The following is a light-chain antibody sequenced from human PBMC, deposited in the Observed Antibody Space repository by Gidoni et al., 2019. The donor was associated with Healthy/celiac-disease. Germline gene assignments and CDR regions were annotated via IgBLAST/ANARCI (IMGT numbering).Light chain of an antibody. CDR1: QSIRSY. Sequence: DIQMTQSPSSLSASVGDRVTITCRASQSIRSYLNWYQQKPGKAPKLLIYAASSLQSGVPSRFSGSGSGTDFTLAISSLLPEDFATYYCQPSYSTPLTFGQGTKLEIK. V-gene: IGKV1-39*01. CDR3: QPSYSTPLT. CDR2: AAS. J-gene: IGKJ2*01.